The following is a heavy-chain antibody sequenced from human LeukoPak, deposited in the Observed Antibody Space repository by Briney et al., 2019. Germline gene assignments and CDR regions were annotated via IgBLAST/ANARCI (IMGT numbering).Heavy chain of an antibody. D-gene: IGHD3-22*01. CDR1: GGTFSSYA. J-gene: IGHJ3*02. CDR2: IIPILGIA. CDR3: ARRYYYDSSGYPTDDAFDI. Sequence: SVKVSCKASGGTFSSYAISWVRQAPGQGLEWMGRIIPILGIANYAQKFQGRVTITADKSTSTAYMELSSLRSEDTAVYYCARRYYYDSSGYPTDDAFDIWGQGTMVTVSS. V-gene: IGHV1-69*04.